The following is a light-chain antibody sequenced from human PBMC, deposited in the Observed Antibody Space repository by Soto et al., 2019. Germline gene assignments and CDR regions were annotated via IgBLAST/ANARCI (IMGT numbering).Light chain of an antibody. Sequence: DIVMTQSPLSLPVTPGEPASISCRSSQSLLQTNGYTYLDWYLQKPGQSPQLLIYLTSIRASGVPDRFSGSGSGTEFTLKISKVEAEDVGFYYCMQSLQTPPWTFGPGTKVEFK. J-gene: IGKJ1*01. CDR1: QSLLQTNGYTY. CDR2: LTS. V-gene: IGKV2-28*01. CDR3: MQSLQTPPWT.